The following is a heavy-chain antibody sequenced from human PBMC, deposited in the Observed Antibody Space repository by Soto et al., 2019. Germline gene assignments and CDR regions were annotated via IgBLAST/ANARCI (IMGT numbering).Heavy chain of an antibody. J-gene: IGHJ4*02. D-gene: IGHD3-10*01. CDR3: AKSFSYGSGSSYSTFAS. Sequence: SGGSLRLSCAASGFTFSNYAMTWVRQAPGKGLEWVSTITASGPNTYYADSVKGRFTISRDNSRNILSLQMNSLRAEDTALYHCAKSFSYGSGSSYSTFASWGQGIQVTVSS. V-gene: IGHV3-23*01. CDR2: ITASGPNT. CDR1: GFTFSNYA.